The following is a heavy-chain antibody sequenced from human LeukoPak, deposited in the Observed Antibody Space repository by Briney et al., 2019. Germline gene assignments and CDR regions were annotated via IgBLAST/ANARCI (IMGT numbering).Heavy chain of an antibody. D-gene: IGHD6-19*01. CDR3: VRAQYSSDT. J-gene: IGHJ5*02. V-gene: IGHV3-53*01. Sequence: PGGSLRLSCAASGFTVITNYMTWVRQAPGKGLEWVSLIYSGGSKYYADSVKGRFTISRDNSENTLYLQMNSLRAEDTAVYFCVRAQYSSDTWGQGTLVTVSS. CDR1: GFTVITNY. CDR2: IYSGGSK.